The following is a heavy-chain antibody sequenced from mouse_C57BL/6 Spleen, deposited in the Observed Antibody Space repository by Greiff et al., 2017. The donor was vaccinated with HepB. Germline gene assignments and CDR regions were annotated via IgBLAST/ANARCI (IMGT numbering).Heavy chain of an antibody. CDR3: TSSYDGYYGYFDY. J-gene: IGHJ2*01. CDR1: GYTFTDYE. CDR2: IDPETGGT. D-gene: IGHD2-3*01. V-gene: IGHV1-15*01. Sequence: QVQLQQSGAELVRPGASVTLSCKASGYTFTDYEMHWVKQTPVHGLEWIGAIDPETGGTAYNQKFKGKAILTADISSSTAYMELRSLTSEDSAVYYCTSSYDGYYGYFDYWGQGTTLTVSS.